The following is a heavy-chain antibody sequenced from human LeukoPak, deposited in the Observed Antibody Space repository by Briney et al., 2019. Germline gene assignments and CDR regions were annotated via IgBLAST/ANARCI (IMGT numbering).Heavy chain of an antibody. J-gene: IGHJ3*02. CDR2: ISSGTSYI. D-gene: IGHD3-22*01. CDR1: GFTFSSYS. Sequence: PGGSLRLSCAASGFTFSSYSMNWVRQAPGKGLEWVSSISSGTSYIYYADSVKGRFTISRDNAKNSLYLQMNSLRAEDTALYYCARDDYYDSSGFYAFDIWGQGTMVTVSS. V-gene: IGHV3-21*04. CDR3: ARDDYYDSSGFYAFDI.